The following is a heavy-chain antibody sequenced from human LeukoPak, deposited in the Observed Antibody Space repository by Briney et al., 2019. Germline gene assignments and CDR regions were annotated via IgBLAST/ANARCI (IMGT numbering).Heavy chain of an antibody. CDR1: GFTFSSYS. Sequence: PGGSLRLSCAASGFTFSSYSMNWVRQAPGKGLVWVSRINSDGSSRSYADSVKGRFTISRDNAKNTLYLQMNSLRAEDTAVYYCVRTNTQWLVHFDYWGQGTLVTVSS. CDR2: INSDGSSR. D-gene: IGHD6-19*01. V-gene: IGHV3-74*01. J-gene: IGHJ4*02. CDR3: VRTNTQWLVHFDY.